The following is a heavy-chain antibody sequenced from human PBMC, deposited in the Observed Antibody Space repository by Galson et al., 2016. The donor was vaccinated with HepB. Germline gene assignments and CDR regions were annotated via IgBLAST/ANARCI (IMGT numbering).Heavy chain of an antibody. CDR2: ISYDGSNI. Sequence: SLRLSCATSGFTFSNYGMHWVRQAPGKGLEWVAVISYDGSNIYYADSVKGRFTISRDNSKNTLYLQMISLRAEDTAVYYCAKDLGTRITLIVGLEYWGQGTLVTVAS. V-gene: IGHV3-30*18. D-gene: IGHD3-22*01. CDR1: GFTFSNYG. J-gene: IGHJ4*02. CDR3: AKDLGTRITLIVGLEY.